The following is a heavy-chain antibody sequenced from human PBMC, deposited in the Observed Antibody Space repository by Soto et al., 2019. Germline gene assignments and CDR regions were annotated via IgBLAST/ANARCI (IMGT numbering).Heavy chain of an antibody. CDR2: ISSSGSTI. Sequence: GGSLRLSCAASGFTFSDYYMSWIRQAPGKGLEWVSYISSSGSTIYYADSVKGRFTISRDNSKNTLYLQMNSLRAEDTAVYYCASRSSGWYFDYWGQGTLVTVSS. D-gene: IGHD6-19*01. CDR1: GFTFSDYY. V-gene: IGHV3-11*01. CDR3: ASRSSGWYFDY. J-gene: IGHJ4*02.